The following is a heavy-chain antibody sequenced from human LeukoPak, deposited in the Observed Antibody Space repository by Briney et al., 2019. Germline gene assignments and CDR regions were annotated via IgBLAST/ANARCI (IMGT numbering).Heavy chain of an antibody. J-gene: IGHJ4*02. D-gene: IGHD2-2*02. CDR3: ALYFDTYYFDY. CDR2: IYPGDSDT. Sequence: GESLKISCKGSGYTFTSYWIGWVRQMPGKGLEWMGIIYPGDSDTRSRPSFQGQVTISADKSISTAYLQWISLKASDTAMYYCALYFDTYYFDYWGQGTLVTVSS. CDR1: GYTFTSYW. V-gene: IGHV5-51*01.